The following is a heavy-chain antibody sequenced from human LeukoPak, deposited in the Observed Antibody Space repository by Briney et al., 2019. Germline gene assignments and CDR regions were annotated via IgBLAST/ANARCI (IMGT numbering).Heavy chain of an antibody. CDR2: ISSSGSTI. CDR3: AREMGTSGSYVGFDY. CDR1: GFTFSSYE. J-gene: IGHJ4*02. D-gene: IGHD1-26*01. V-gene: IGHV3-48*03. Sequence: GGSLRLSCAASGFTFSSYEMNWVRQAPGKGLEWVSYISSSGSTIYYADSVKGRFTISRDNAKNSLYLQMNSLRAEDTAVYYCAREMGTSGSYVGFDYWGQGTLVTVSS.